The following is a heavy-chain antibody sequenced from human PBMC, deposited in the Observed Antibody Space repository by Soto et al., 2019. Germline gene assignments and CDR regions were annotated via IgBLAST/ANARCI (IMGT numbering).Heavy chain of an antibody. J-gene: IGHJ6*02. CDR2: ISDGGERT. Sequence: EVLLLESGGDLVQPGGSLRLSCVASGFTFTDYVMSWVRQVPGKGLEWVSSISDGGERTDYRDSVRDRFTISRDNARFTLHLQMNSLRVDDTATYFCARDRSTDFGLDVWGQGTTVTVSS. V-gene: IGHV3-23*01. D-gene: IGHD3-3*01. CDR3: ARDRSTDFGLDV. CDR1: GFTFTDYV.